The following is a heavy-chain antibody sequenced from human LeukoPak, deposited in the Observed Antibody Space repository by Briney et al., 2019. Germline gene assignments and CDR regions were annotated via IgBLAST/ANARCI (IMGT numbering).Heavy chain of an antibody. CDR3: ARGGLGPPRRMDV. V-gene: IGHV4-30-2*01. J-gene: IGHJ6*02. D-gene: IGHD5-12*01. CDR1: GGSISSGGYY. Sequence: PSETLSLTCTVSGGSISSGGYYWSWIRQPPGKGLEWIGYIYHSGSTYYNPSLKSRVTISVDRSKNQFSLKLSSVTAADTAVYYCARGGLGPPRRMDVWGQGTTVTVSS. CDR2: IYHSGST.